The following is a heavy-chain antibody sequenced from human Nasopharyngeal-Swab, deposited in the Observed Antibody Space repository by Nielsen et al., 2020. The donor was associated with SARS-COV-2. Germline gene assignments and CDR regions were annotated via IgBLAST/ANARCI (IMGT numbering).Heavy chain of an antibody. CDR2: ISYEGSKK. CDR3: ARMDFIASRDY. Sequence: GESLKISCAASGFDFNNYGMHWVRQAPGKGLEWVAVISYEGSKKFFTDSVRGRFTISRDNSKNMVNLQLNSLRAEDTAVYYCARMDFIASRDYWGQGTLVTVSS. CDR1: GFDFNNYG. D-gene: IGHD6-13*01. J-gene: IGHJ4*02. V-gene: IGHV3-30*12.